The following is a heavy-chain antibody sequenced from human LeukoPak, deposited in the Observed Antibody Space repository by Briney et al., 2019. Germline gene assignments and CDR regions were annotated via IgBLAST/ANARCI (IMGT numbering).Heavy chain of an antibody. CDR1: GFTVSSNY. CDR3: ASSHCTAGSCNWFDP. Sequence: GGSLRLSCAASGFTVSSNYMSWVRQAPGKGLEWVSFMYRGDRTYYADSVKGRFTKSRDDMKKTVYLQMDSLRAEDTAVYYCASSHCTAGSCNWFDPWGQGTLVTVSP. D-gene: IGHD2-8*02. J-gene: IGHJ5*02. V-gene: IGHV3-66*01. CDR2: MYRGDRT.